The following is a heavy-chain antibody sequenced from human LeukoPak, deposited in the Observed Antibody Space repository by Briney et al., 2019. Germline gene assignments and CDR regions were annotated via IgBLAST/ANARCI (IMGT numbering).Heavy chain of an antibody. CDR2: IKQDGNEK. CDR3: ARGILDGYNLIDAFDI. D-gene: IGHD5-24*01. J-gene: IGHJ3*02. V-gene: IGHV3-7*01. CDR1: EFSVGSNY. Sequence: GGSLRLSCAASEFSVGSNYMTWVRQAPGKGLEWVANIKQDGNEKYYADSVKGRFTISRDNAKNSLYLQMNSLRAEDTAVYYCARGILDGYNLIDAFDIWGQGTMVTVSS.